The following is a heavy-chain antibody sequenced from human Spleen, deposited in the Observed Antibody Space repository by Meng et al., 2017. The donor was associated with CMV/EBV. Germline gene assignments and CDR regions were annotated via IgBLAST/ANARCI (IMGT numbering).Heavy chain of an antibody. CDR2: IYSDGSST. J-gene: IGHJ4*02. D-gene: IGHD2-21*02. CDR3: AKGFRVVTD. CDR1: GFTFSTYW. Sequence: GESLKISCVASGFTFSTYWMTWVRQAPGKGLDWVSLIYSDGSSTYYADSVKGRFTISRDNSKNTVFLQMNSLRVEDTAVYYCAKGFRVVTDWGQGTLVTVSS. V-gene: IGHV3-23*03.